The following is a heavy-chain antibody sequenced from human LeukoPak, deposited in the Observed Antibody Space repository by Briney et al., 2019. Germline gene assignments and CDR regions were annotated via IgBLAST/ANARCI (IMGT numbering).Heavy chain of an antibody. CDR2: ISSSSSTI. J-gene: IGHJ5*02. D-gene: IGHD6-13*01. CDR3: ARDLYSSSWYFWFDP. V-gene: IGHV3-48*02. CDR1: GFTFSSYS. Sequence: GGSLRLSCAASGFTFSSYSMNWVRQAPGKGLEWVSYISSSSSTIYYADSVKGRFTISRDNAKNSLYPQMNSLRDEDTAVYYCARDLYSSSWYFWFDPWGQGTLVTVSS.